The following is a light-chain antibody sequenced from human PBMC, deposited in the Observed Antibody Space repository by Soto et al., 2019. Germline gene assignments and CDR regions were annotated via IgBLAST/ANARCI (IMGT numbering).Light chain of an antibody. CDR3: AAWDDSLNGYV. V-gene: IGLV1-44*01. J-gene: IGLJ1*01. CDR2: NNN. Sequence: QSVLTQPPSASGTPGQRVTISCSGGSSNIGTNAVNWYQQLPGTAPKLLIYNNNQRPSGVPDRFSGSKSGTSASLAISRLQSEDEADYYCAAWDDSLNGYVFGTGTQLTVL. CDR1: SSNIGTNA.